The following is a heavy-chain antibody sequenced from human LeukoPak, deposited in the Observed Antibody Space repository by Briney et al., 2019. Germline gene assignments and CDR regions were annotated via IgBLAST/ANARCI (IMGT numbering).Heavy chain of an antibody. Sequence: GGSPRLSCAASGFTFSSYEMNWVRQAPGKGLEWVSYISSSGSTIYYADSVKGRFTISRDNAKNSLYLQMNSLRAEDTAVYYCARDQCSGGSCYSPFDYWGQGTLVTVSS. CDR1: GFTFSSYE. CDR2: ISSSGSTI. V-gene: IGHV3-48*03. D-gene: IGHD2-15*01. J-gene: IGHJ4*02. CDR3: ARDQCSGGSCYSPFDY.